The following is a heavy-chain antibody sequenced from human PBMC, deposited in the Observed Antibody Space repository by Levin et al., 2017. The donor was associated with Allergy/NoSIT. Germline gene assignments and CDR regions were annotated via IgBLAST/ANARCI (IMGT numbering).Heavy chain of an antibody. CDR3: ARDSARVVTAVSYFDY. D-gene: IGHD2-21*02. CDR2: INTGSGNT. Sequence: ASVKVSCKASGYTFTSYAIHWVRQAPGQRLEWMGWINTGSGNTKSSQKIQDRVTFTRDTSASTAYMELSSLRSEDTAVYFCARDSARVVTAVSYFDYWGQGTLITVSS. V-gene: IGHV1-3*04. J-gene: IGHJ4*02. CDR1: GYTFTSYA.